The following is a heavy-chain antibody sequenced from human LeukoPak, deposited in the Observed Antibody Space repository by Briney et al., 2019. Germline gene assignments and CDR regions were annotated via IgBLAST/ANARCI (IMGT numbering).Heavy chain of an antibody. J-gene: IGHJ4*02. D-gene: IGHD6-6*01. Sequence: GGSLRLSCAASGFTVSSNYMSWVRQAPGKGLEWVSLIYSDGNTYYADSVKGRFTISRDNSQNTLYLQMDNLRAEDTAVYYCARGAGEYWSSSSSYWGQGTLVTVSS. CDR2: IYSDGNT. CDR1: GFTVSSNY. V-gene: IGHV3-53*01. CDR3: ARGAGEYWSSSSSY.